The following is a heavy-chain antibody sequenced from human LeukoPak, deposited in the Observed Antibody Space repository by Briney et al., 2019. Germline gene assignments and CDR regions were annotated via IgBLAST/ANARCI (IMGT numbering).Heavy chain of an antibody. Sequence: EASVKVSCKASGGTFSSYAISWVRQAPGQGLEWMGGITPIFGAATYAQTFQGRVTITADVSTSTAYMELSSLRSEDTAVYYCATDAPGGFHMDVWGKGTTVTVSS. CDR3: ATDAPGGFHMDV. CDR2: ITPIFGAA. J-gene: IGHJ6*03. CDR1: GGTFSSYA. D-gene: IGHD1-26*01. V-gene: IGHV1-69*13.